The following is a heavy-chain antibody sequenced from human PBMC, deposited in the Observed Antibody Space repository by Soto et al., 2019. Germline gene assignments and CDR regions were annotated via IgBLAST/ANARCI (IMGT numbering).Heavy chain of an antibody. CDR3: ARTIAAAGTWGFDYYGMDV. J-gene: IGHJ6*02. V-gene: IGHV2-70*11. D-gene: IGHD6-13*01. CDR2: IDWDDDK. Sequence: GSGPTLVNPTQTLTLTCTFSGFSLSTSGMCVSWIRQPPGKALEWLARIDWDDDKYYTTSLKTRLTISKDTSKNQVVLIMTNMDPVDTATYYCARTIAAAGTWGFDYYGMDVWGPGTTVTVSS. CDR1: GFSLSTSGMC.